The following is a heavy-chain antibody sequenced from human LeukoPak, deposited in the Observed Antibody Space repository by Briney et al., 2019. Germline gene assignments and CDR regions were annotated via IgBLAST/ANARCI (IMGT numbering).Heavy chain of an antibody. CDR3: AKGGSFSFDI. J-gene: IGHJ3*02. CDR2: ISGSSGTT. D-gene: IGHD5-12*01. V-gene: IGHV3-23*01. CDR1: GFTFSTYD. Sequence: PGGSLRLSCAASGFTFSTYDMSWVRQTPGKGLEWVSGISGSSGTTYHADSVKGRFTISRDNSKNTLDLQMHSLRAEDTAIYFCAKGGSFSFDIWGQGTKVTVSS.